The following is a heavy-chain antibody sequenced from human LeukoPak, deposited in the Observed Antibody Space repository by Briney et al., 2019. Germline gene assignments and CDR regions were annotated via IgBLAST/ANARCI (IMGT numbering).Heavy chain of an antibody. D-gene: IGHD2-8*02. J-gene: IGHJ4*02. CDR3: ARSEIGYCTGGVCPYYFDY. CDR1: GDSVSSGSSY. Sequence: SETLSLTCTVSGDSVSSGSSYWSWIRQPPGKGLEWIGYIYYTGSTNYNPSLKSRVTISVDTSKNQFSLKLSSVTAVDTAVYYCARSEIGYCTGGVCPYYFDYWGQGTLVTVSS. CDR2: IYYTGST. V-gene: IGHV4-61*01.